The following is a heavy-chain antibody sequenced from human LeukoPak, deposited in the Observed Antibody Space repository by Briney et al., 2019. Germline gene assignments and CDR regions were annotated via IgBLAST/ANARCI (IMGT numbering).Heavy chain of an antibody. CDR2: INPSGGST. J-gene: IGHJ2*01. D-gene: IGHD3-3*01. CDR3: ASRSRITIFGVVFPPDYWYFDL. Sequence: ASVKVSCKASGYTFTSYYMHWVRQAPGQGLEWMGIINPSGGSTSYAQKFQGRVTMTRDTSTSTVYMELSSLRSEDTAVYYCASRSRITIFGVVFPPDYWYFDLWGRGTLVTVSS. V-gene: IGHV1-46*01. CDR1: GYTFTSYY.